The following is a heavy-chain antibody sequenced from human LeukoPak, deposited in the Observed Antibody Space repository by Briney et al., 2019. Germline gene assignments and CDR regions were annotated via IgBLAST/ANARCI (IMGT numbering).Heavy chain of an antibody. Sequence: GRSLRLSCAASGFTFSSYAMHWVRQAPGKGLEWVAVISYDGSNKYYADSVKGRFTISRDNSKNTLYLQMNSLRAEDTAVYYCAEDRLSAGFHFDYWGQGTLVTVSS. V-gene: IGHV3-30-3*02. CDR3: AEDRLSAGFHFDY. CDR2: ISYDGSNK. J-gene: IGHJ4*02. CDR1: GFTFSSYA. D-gene: IGHD2/OR15-2a*01.